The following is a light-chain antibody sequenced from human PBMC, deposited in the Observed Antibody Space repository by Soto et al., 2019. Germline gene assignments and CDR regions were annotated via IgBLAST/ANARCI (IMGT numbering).Light chain of an antibody. V-gene: IGKV2-28*01. J-gene: IGKJ1*01. Sequence: DIVMTQSPLSLPVTPGEPASISCRSSQSLLHSNGYNYLDWYLQKPGQSPQLLIYLGSGRASGVPDRFSGSGSGTDFTLKISRVAAEDVGFYYCMQALQAPLTFGQGTQVEIK. CDR2: LGS. CDR1: QSLLHSNGYNY. CDR3: MQALQAPLT.